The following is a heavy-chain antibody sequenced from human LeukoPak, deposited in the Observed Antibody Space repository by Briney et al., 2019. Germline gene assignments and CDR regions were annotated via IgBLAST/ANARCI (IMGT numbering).Heavy chain of an antibody. CDR3: ARDLFSYGANQDDY. CDR1: GFTFSMYA. Sequence: PGGSLRLSCAASGFTFSMYAMSWVRQAPGKGLEWVSTISSSGGSTYYADSVKGRFTISRDNSKNTLYLQMNSLRAEDTAVYYCARDLFSYGANQDDYWGQGTLVTVSS. D-gene: IGHD5-18*01. V-gene: IGHV3-23*01. J-gene: IGHJ4*02. CDR2: ISSSGGST.